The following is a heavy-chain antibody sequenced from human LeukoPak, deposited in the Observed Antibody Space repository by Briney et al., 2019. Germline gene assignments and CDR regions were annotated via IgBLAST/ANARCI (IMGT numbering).Heavy chain of an antibody. CDR1: GFTFSSYE. Sequence: PGGSLRLSCAASGFTFSSYEMNWVRQAPGKGLEWVSYISSGGSTIYYADSVKGRFTISRDNAKNSLHLQMNSLRAEDTAVYYCARDRHHRFGELFPWGQGTRVTVSS. J-gene: IGHJ4*02. V-gene: IGHV3-48*03. CDR3: ARDRHHRFGELFP. CDR2: ISSGGSTI. D-gene: IGHD3-10*01.